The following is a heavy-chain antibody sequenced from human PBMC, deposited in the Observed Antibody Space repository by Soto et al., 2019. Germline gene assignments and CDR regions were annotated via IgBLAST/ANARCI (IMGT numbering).Heavy chain of an antibody. V-gene: IGHV4-28*01. CDR1: GYSISSSNW. CDR2: IYYSGST. D-gene: IGHD3-3*01. J-gene: IGHJ6*03. CDR3: ARKHDFWSYYMDV. Sequence: SETLSLTCAVSGYSISSSNWWGWIRQPPGKGLEWIGYIYYSGSTYYNPSLKSRVTMSVDTSKNQFSLKLSSVTAVDTAVYYCARKHDFWSYYMDVWGQGTTVTVSS.